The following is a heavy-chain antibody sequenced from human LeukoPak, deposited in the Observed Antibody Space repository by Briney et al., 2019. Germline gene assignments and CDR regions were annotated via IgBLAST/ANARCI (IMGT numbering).Heavy chain of an antibody. J-gene: IGHJ5*02. CDR2: MNPNSGNT. CDR3: ARGMKEAKRGIIVVVPAAIPYWFDP. V-gene: IGHV1-8*01. CDR1: GYTFTSYD. D-gene: IGHD2-2*02. Sequence: ASVKVSCKASGYTFTSYDINWVRQAPGQGLEWMGWMNPNSGNTGYAQKFQGRVTMTRNTSISTAYMELSSLRSEDTAVYYCARGMKEAKRGIIVVVPAAIPYWFDPWGQGTLVTVSS.